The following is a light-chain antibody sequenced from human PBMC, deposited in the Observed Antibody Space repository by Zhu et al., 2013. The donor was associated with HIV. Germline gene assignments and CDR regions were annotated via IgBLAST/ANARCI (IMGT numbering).Light chain of an antibody. CDR3: QQRSNWAIT. CDR1: QDISTW. Sequence: DIQMTQSPSSVSASVGDRVTITCRASQDISTWLVWYQQKPGKAPKLLIYAASSLQSGVPSRFSGSGSGTDFTLTISSLQPEDFAVYYCQQRSNWAITFGQGTRLEIK. J-gene: IGKJ5*01. CDR2: AAS. V-gene: IGKV1-12*01.